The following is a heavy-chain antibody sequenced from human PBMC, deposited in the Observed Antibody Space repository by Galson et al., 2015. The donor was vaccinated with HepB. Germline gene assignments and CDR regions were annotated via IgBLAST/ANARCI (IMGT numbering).Heavy chain of an antibody. Sequence: SLRLSCADSGFTFSSYDMHWVRQAPGKGLEWVAVISDDGRNKYYAESVKGRFTISRDNSKNTLYLQMNSLRGEDTAMYYCARDGGVAVAGTLDYYYGMDVWGQGTTVTVSS. CDR3: ARDGGVAVAGTLDYYYGMDV. J-gene: IGHJ6*02. CDR2: ISDDGRNK. V-gene: IGHV3-30*03. CDR1: GFTFSSYD. D-gene: IGHD6-19*01.